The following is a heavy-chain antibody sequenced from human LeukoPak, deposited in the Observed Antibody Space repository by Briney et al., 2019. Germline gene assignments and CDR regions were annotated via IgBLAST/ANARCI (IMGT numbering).Heavy chain of an antibody. J-gene: IGHJ4*02. CDR2: ISYDGSNK. D-gene: IGHD3-3*02. V-gene: IGHV3-30*03. CDR3: ALFSDNFDY. CDR1: GFTFSSYG. Sequence: GGSLRLSCAASGFTFSSYGMHWVRQAPGKGLEWVAVISYDGSNKYYADSVKGRFTISRDNSKNTLYLQMNSLRAEDTAVYYCALFSDNFDYWGQGTLVTVSS.